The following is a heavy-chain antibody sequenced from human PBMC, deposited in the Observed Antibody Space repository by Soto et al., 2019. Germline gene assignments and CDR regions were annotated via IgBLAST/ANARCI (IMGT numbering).Heavy chain of an antibody. V-gene: IGHV4-39*01. CDR1: CGSISSSSYY. D-gene: IGHD3-9*01. Sequence: PSETLSLTCTVSCGSISSSSYYWGWIRQPPGKGLEWIGSIYYSGSTYYNPSLKSRVTISVDTSKNQFSLKLSSVTAADTAVYYCAGSSAYYDILTGYSPNWFDPWGQGTLVTVS. CDR2: IYYSGST. CDR3: AGSSAYYDILTGYSPNWFDP. J-gene: IGHJ5*02.